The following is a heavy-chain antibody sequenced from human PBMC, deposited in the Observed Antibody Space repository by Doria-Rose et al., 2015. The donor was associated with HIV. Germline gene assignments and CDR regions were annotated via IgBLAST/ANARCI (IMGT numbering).Heavy chain of an antibody. CDR1: GFTFSSHR. V-gene: IGHV3-21*01. CDR3: ATGVTLDY. CDR2: ISSTSAYI. J-gene: IGHJ4*02. Sequence: ESGGGLVRPGGSLRLSCATSGFTFSSHRINWVRQAPGKGLEWVSSISSTSAYINYADSVRGRFTISRDSARNSLYLQMDSLRAEDTAIYYCATGVTLDYWGQGTLVTVSS. D-gene: IGHD3-10*01.